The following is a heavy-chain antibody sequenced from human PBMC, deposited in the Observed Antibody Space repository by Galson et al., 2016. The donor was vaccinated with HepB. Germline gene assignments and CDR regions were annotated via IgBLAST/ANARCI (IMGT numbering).Heavy chain of an antibody. CDR1: GFIFRSYG. D-gene: IGHD4-17*01. CDR2: ILYDGGNK. CDR3: SKAPTVKESYFDY. V-gene: IGHV3-30*18. J-gene: IGHJ4*02. Sequence: SLRLSCAASGFIFRSYGIHWVGQAPGKGLEWVAVILYDGGNKYYADSVKGRFTISRANSTNTLYLQMNSLRAEDTAVYYCSKAPTVKESYFDYWGQGTLVTVSS.